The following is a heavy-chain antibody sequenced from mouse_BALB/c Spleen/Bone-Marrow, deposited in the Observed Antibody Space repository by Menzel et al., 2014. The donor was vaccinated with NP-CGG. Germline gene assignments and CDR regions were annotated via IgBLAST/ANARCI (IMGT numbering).Heavy chain of an antibody. CDR2: IDPANGNT. CDR3: ASYRYAWYFDV. V-gene: IGHV14-3*02. Sequence: VQLQQPGAELVKPGASVKLSCTASGFNIKDTYMRWVKQRPEQGLEWIGRIDPANGNTKYDPKFQGKATITADTSSNTTYLQHSSLKSEDTAVYYCASYRYAWYFDVWGEGTTVTVSS. CDR1: GFNIKDTY. J-gene: IGHJ1*01. D-gene: IGHD2-14*01.